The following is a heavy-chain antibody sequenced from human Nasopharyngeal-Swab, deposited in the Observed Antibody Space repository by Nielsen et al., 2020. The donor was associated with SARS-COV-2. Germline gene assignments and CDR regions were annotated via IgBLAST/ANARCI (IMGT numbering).Heavy chain of an antibody. Sequence: GGSLRLSCAASGFTFSDYYMSWIRHAPGKWLEWVSYISSSSSYTNYADSVKGRFTISRDNAKNSLYLQMNSLRAEDTAVYYCARGMWFRELSTTFYYYGMDVWGQGTTVTVSS. V-gene: IGHV3-11*06. D-gene: IGHD3-10*01. CDR3: ARGMWFRELSTTFYYYGMDV. CDR2: ISSSSSYT. CDR1: GFTFSDYY. J-gene: IGHJ6*02.